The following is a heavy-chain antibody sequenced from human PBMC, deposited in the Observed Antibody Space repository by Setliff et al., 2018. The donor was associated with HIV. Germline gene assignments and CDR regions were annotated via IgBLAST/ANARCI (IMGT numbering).Heavy chain of an antibody. J-gene: IGHJ3*01. CDR1: GFSLSSSW. Sequence: SCEAFGFSLSSSWMSWVRQAPGKGLEWVANMNQDGSEINYVDFVKGRFTISRNNADNSLYLQMSSLRAEDTAVYYCVPGGGEKAFNVWGQGTLVTVSS. CDR3: VPGGGEKAFNV. V-gene: IGHV3-7*01. D-gene: IGHD3-16*01. CDR2: MNQDGSEI.